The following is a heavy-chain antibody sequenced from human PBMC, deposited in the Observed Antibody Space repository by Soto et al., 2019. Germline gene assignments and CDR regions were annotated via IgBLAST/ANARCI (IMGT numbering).Heavy chain of an antibody. V-gene: IGHV3-21*04. CDR2: ISSSSSYI. D-gene: IGHD3-10*01. CDR1: GFTFSSYS. J-gene: IGHJ3*02. Sequence: GGSLRLSCAASGFTFSSYSMNWVRQAPGKGLEWVSSISSSSSYIYYADSVKGRFTISRDNAKNSLYLQMNSLRAEDTAVYYCAKEGRWFGEKFFDIWGQGTMVTVSS. CDR3: AKEGRWFGEKFFDI.